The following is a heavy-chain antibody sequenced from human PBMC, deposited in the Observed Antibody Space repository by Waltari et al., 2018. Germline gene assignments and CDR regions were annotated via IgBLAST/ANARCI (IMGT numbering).Heavy chain of an antibody. V-gene: IGHV1-69*04. CDR3: ARGGRGYSKDCHYYYYMDG. D-gene: IGHD5-18*01. J-gene: IGHJ6*03. Sequence: QVQLVQSGTEVKKPGSSVKVSCKASGGTFSSYAFSWVRQAPGQGLEWLGRFIPTINYPSNAQKFQVRITFVADQSTNTTYMELSSLRSEDTAVYYCARGGRGYSKDCHYYYYMDGWGEGTTVIVSS. CDR1: GGTFSSYA. CDR2: FIPTINYP.